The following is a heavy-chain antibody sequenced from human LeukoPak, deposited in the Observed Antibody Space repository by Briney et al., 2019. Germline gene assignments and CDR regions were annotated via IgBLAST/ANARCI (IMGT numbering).Heavy chain of an antibody. Sequence: GGSLRLSCAASGFTFSNAWMSWVRQAPGKGLEWVGRIKSKTGGGTTDYAAPVKGRFTISRDDSKNTLYLQMNSLKTEDTAVYYCTTGDYVWGSYRYMDYWGQGTLVTVSS. J-gene: IGHJ4*02. CDR1: GFTFSNAW. CDR2: IKSKTGGGTT. CDR3: TTGDYVWGSYRYMDY. V-gene: IGHV3-15*01. D-gene: IGHD3-16*02.